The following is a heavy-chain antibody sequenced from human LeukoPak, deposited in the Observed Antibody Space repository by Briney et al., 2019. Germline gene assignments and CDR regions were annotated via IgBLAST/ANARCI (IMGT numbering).Heavy chain of an antibody. J-gene: IGHJ3*02. V-gene: IGHV4-34*01. D-gene: IGHD5-18*01. CDR1: GGSFSGYY. CDR2: IHYSGTT. CDR3: ARHPYSYDAFDI. Sequence: SETLSLTCAAYGGSFSGYYWSWIRQPPGKGLEWIGSIHYSGTTYYNPSLKSRVTISVDTSKNQFSLKLSSVTAADTAVYYCARHPYSYDAFDIWGQGTMVTVSS.